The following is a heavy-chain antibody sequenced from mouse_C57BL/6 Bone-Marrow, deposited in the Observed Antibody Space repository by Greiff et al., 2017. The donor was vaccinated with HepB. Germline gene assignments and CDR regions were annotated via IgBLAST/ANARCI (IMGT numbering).Heavy chain of an antibody. Sequence: QVQLQQPGAELVMPGASVKLSCKASGYTFTSYWMHWVKQRPGQGLEWIGEIDPSDGYTNYNQKFKGKSTLTVDKSSSTAYMQLSSLTSEDSAVYYCARSLGAWFAYWGQGTLVTVSA. D-gene: IGHD4-1*01. CDR3: ARSLGAWFAY. CDR2: IDPSDGYT. CDR1: GYTFTSYW. J-gene: IGHJ3*01. V-gene: IGHV1-69*01.